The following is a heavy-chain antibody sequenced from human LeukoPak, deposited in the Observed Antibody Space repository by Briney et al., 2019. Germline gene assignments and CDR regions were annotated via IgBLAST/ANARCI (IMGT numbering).Heavy chain of an antibody. Sequence: PGGSLRLSCAASGFTFSSYAMSWVRQAPGKGLEWVSAISGSGGSTYYADSVKGRFTISRDNSKNTLYLQMNSLRAEDTAVYYCARSQRITMVRGVIIGGFDYWGQGTLVTVSS. CDR3: ARSQRITMVRGVIIGGFDY. J-gene: IGHJ4*02. D-gene: IGHD3-10*01. V-gene: IGHV3-23*01. CDR2: ISGSGGST. CDR1: GFTFSSYA.